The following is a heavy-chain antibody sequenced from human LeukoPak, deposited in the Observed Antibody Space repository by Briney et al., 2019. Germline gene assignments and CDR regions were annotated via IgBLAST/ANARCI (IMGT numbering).Heavy chain of an antibody. V-gene: IGHV1-18*01. J-gene: IGHJ4*02. Sequence: ASVKVSCKASGYTFTSYGISWVRQAPGQGLEWMGWISAYNGNTNYAQKLQGRVTTTTDTSTSTAYMELRSLRSDDTAVYYCARVAMYDYVWGSYRLHDYWGQGTLVTVSS. CDR1: GYTFTSYG. CDR2: ISAYNGNT. CDR3: ARVAMYDYVWGSYRLHDY. D-gene: IGHD3-16*02.